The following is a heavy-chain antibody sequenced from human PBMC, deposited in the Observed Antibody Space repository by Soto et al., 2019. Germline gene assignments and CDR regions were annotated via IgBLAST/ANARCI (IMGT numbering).Heavy chain of an antibody. V-gene: IGHV4-31*01. CDR2: IYYSGST. Sequence: QVQLQESGPGLVKPSQTLSLNCTVSGGSIRSGGNSWSWIRQHSGKGLEWIGYIYYSGSTYYNPSLQSPLTISIHTSKNQFSLKLRSVTAADTAVYYCARGVLRTFDYWGQGTLVTVSS. CDR3: ARGVLRTFDY. CDR1: GGSIRSGGNS. J-gene: IGHJ4*02.